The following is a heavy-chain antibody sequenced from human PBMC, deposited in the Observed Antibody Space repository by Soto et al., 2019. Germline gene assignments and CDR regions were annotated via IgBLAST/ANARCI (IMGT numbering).Heavy chain of an antibody. CDR3: VRTARQGAVAPHWFDR. V-gene: IGHV4-30-4*08. CDR2: VYYTGST. J-gene: IGHJ5*02. D-gene: IGHD2-21*02. Sequence: SETLSLTCAVSGGSFSGYYWSWIRRPPGKGLEWIGYVYYTGSTYYNPSLMSRLTISVDTSKNQFSLKLTSVTAAETAVYYCVRTARQGAVAPHWFDRWGQGTQVTVSS. CDR1: GGSFSGYY.